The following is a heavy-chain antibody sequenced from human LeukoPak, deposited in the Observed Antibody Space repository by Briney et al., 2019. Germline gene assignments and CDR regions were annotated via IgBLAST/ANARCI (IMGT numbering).Heavy chain of an antibody. CDR3: VRNAGDY. CDR2: IYYSGST. D-gene: IGHD6-13*01. V-gene: IGHV4-59*01. Sequence: PSETLSLTCTIYGVSIGSYYWSWIRQPPGKGLEWIGYIYYSGSTNYNPSLKSRVTMSVDTSKNQFSLKLSSVTAADTAVYYCVRNAGDYWGQGTLVTVSS. CDR1: GVSIGSYY. J-gene: IGHJ4*02.